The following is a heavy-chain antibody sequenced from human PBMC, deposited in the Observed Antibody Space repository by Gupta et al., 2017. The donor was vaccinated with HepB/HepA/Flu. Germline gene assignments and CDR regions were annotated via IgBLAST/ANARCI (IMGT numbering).Heavy chain of an antibody. V-gene: IGHV3-43*02. CDR3: TRDTSINLSVPMWANNWFDP. J-gene: IGHJ5*02. Sequence: EVQLVESGGGVVQPGGSLRLSCAVSGLSFNDYAIHWVRQVPGKGLEWVALINGESGSTFYADSVKGRFTVSRDNSKSFLYLQMNSLRTEDTALYYCTRDTSINLSVPMWANNWFDPWGQGTLVTV. CDR2: INGESGST. CDR1: GLSFNDYA. D-gene: IGHD6-6*01.